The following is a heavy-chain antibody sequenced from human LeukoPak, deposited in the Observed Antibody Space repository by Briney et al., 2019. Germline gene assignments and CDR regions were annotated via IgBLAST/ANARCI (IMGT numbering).Heavy chain of an antibody. CDR2: IYYSGST. V-gene: IGHV4-59*01. Sequence: KPSETLSLTCTVSGGPISSYYGSWIRQPPGKGLEWIGYIYYSGSTNYNPSLKSRVTISVDTSKNQFSLKLSSVTAADTAVSYCAKHRVRHYYDSSGYSTSYYYYYGMDVWGQGTTVTVSS. CDR3: AKHRVRHYYDSSGYSTSYYYYYGMDV. J-gene: IGHJ6*02. D-gene: IGHD3-22*01. CDR1: GGPISSYY.